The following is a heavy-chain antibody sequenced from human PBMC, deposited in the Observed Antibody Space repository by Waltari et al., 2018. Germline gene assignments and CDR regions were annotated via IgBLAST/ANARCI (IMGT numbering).Heavy chain of an antibody. V-gene: IGHV3-30*02. D-gene: IGHD3-22*01. CDR3: AKGPDSSHYFSNWLDP. CDR2: IEYDGYNK. CDR1: GFNFNNHG. J-gene: IGHJ5*02. Sequence: QAQLVESGGGVVQPGGSLRISCAASGFNFNNHGMHWVRPVPGKGPEWVAFIEYDGYNKHYADSVKGRFTISRDNSKNTLYLQLSGLSREDTAVYSCAKGPDSSHYFSNWLDPWGQGTLVTVSS.